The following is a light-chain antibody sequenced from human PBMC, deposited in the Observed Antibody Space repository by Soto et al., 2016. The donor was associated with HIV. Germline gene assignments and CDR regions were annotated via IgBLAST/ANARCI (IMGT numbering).Light chain of an antibody. CDR1: KLGDKY. Sequence: SYELTQPPSVSVSPGQTASITCSGDKLGDKYACWYQQKPGQAPVLVVYDDSVRPSGIPERFSGSSSGNTATLTISRVEAGDEADYCCQMWDSTSEHPVVFGGGTRLTVL. V-gene: IGLV3-1*01. CDR2: DDS. CDR3: QMWDSTSEHPVV. J-gene: IGLJ2*01.